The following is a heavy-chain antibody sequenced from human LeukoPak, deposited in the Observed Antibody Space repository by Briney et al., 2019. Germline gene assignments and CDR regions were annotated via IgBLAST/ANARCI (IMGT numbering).Heavy chain of an antibody. Sequence: GGSLRLSCAASGXTFSSYAMHWVRQAPGKGLEWVGVISYDGSNKYYADSVKGRFTISRDNSKNTLYLQMNSLRAEDTAVYYCARDEEFATTLAFGYWGQGTLVTVSS. CDR2: ISYDGSNK. CDR1: GXTFSSYA. V-gene: IGHV3-30-3*01. J-gene: IGHJ4*02. CDR3: ARDEEFATTLAFGY. D-gene: IGHD5-12*01.